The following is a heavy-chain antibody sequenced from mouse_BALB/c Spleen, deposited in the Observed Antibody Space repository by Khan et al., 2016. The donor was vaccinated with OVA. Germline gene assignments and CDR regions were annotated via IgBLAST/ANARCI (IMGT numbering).Heavy chain of an antibody. CDR3: ARSPYYGTSYFDY. CDR1: GYTFSGYW. D-gene: IGHD1-1*01. Sequence: QVQLQQSGAELMKPGASVKISCKATGYTFSGYWIDWVKQRPGHGLEWIGESLPGSDHTKYNENFKDKATLTADTSSNTAYIQLSSLTSEDSAVYYCARSPYYGTSYFDYWGQGTTLTVSS. J-gene: IGHJ2*01. V-gene: IGHV1-9*01. CDR2: SLPGSDHT.